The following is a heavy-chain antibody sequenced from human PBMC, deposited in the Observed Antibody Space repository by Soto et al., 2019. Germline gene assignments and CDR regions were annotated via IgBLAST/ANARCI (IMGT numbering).Heavy chain of an antibody. D-gene: IGHD6-25*01. CDR2: ISPYSGNT. CDR1: GYSFSNYG. Sequence: QVQLVQSGAEVKKPGASVTVSCKASGYSFSNYGISWVRQAPGQGLECVGWISPYSGNTNSAQRFRGRVSLTTDTSTRTAYIELRGLTSDDTAVDDFARAWSTPSGGNDYWGQGTLVPVS. J-gene: IGHJ4*02. CDR3: ARAWSTPSGGNDY. V-gene: IGHV1-18*01.